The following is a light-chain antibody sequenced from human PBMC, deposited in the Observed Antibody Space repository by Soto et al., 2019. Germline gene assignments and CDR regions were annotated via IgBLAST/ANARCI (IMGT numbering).Light chain of an antibody. Sequence: MMMTQSPATLSVSPGERVTLSCRTSHSVNSHVAWYQQKPGQAPRRRLYSAATRATGIPARFHGSVSGTEFTLTINTLQSEDFAVYYCQLYNDWHTFGQGTRLEIK. CDR2: SAA. CDR1: HSVNSH. V-gene: IGKV3-15*01. J-gene: IGKJ5*01. CDR3: QLYNDWHT.